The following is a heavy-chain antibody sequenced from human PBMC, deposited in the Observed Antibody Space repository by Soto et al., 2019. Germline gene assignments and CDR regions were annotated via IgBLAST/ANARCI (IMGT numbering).Heavy chain of an antibody. Sequence: QVQLQESGPGLVKPSETLSLTCTVSGGSISSYYWSWIRQPPGKGLEWIGYIYYSGSTNYNPSLKSQVHISVDTSKIQFSLKLSSVTAADTAVYYCAATHRLVGATFWFDPWGQGTLVTVSS. CDR1: GGSISSYY. CDR3: AATHRLVGATFWFDP. D-gene: IGHD1-26*01. CDR2: IYYSGST. V-gene: IGHV4-59*01. J-gene: IGHJ5*02.